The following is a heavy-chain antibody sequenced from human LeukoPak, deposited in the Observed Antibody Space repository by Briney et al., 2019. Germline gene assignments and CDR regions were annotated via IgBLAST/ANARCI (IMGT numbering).Heavy chain of an antibody. CDR3: AKGYLAAADAFDI. D-gene: IGHD6-13*01. V-gene: IGHV3-30-3*01. J-gene: IGHJ3*02. Sequence: PGGSLRLSCAASGFTFSSYAMHWVRQAPGKGLEWVAIISYDGSNNYYADSVKGRFTISRDNSKNTLYLQMNSLRAEDTAVYYCAKGYLAAADAFDIWGQGTMVTVSS. CDR2: ISYDGSNN. CDR1: GFTFSSYA.